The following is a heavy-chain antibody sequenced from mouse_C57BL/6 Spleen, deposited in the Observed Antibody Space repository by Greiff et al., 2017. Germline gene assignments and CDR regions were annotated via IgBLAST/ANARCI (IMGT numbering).Heavy chain of an antibody. V-gene: IGHV1-72*01. D-gene: IGHD1-1*01. Sequence: VQLQQPGAELVKPGASVKLSCKASGYTFTSYWMHWVKQRPGRGLEWIGRIDPNSGGTKYNEKFKSKATLTVDKPSSTAYMQLSSLTSEDSAVYYCARREIYYYGSSYDYAMDYWGQGTSVTVSS. CDR1: GYTFTSYW. CDR3: ARREIYYYGSSYDYAMDY. J-gene: IGHJ4*01. CDR2: IDPNSGGT.